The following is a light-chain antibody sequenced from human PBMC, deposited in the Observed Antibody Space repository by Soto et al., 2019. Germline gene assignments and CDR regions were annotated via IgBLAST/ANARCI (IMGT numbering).Light chain of an antibody. CDR1: TGAVTSGHY. Sequence: QAVVTQEPSLTVSPGGTVTLTCGSSTGAVTSGHYPYWFQQKPGQAPRTLIYDTSTNDSWTPARFSGSLLGGKAALTLSGAQPEDEAEYYCLLSYSGARGLYVFGTGTKFTVL. CDR3: LLSYSGARGLYV. J-gene: IGLJ1*01. V-gene: IGLV7-46*01. CDR2: DTS.